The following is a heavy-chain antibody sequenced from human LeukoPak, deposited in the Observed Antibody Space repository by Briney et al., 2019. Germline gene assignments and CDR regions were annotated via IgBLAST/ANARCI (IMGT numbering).Heavy chain of an antibody. CDR3: ARGSRWYVDY. J-gene: IGHJ4*02. CDR2: INPNSGGT. V-gene: IGHV1-2*02. Sequence: ASVKVSCKASGYTFTGYYMHWVRQAPGQGLEWMGWINPNSGGTNYAQKFQGRVTMTEDTSTDTAYMELSSLRSEDTAVYYCARGSRWYVDYWGQGTLVTVSS. D-gene: IGHD6-13*01. CDR1: GYTFTGYY.